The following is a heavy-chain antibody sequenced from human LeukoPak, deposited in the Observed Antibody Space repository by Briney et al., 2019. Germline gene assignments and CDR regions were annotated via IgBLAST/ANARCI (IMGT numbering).Heavy chain of an antibody. CDR3: ARDYDSSGYYSFQH. J-gene: IGHJ1*01. CDR2: IWYDGSNK. D-gene: IGHD3-22*01. CDR1: GFTFSSYG. Sequence: LAGGSLRLSCAASGFTFSSYGMHWVRQAPGKGLEWVAVIWYDGSNKYYADSVKGRFTNSRDNAKNTLYLQMNSLRAEDTAVYYCARDYDSSGYYSFQHWGQGTLVTVSS. V-gene: IGHV3-33*01.